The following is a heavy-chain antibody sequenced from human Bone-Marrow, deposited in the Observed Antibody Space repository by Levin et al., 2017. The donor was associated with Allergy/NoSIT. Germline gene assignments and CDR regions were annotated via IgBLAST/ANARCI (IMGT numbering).Heavy chain of an antibody. Sequence: LSQTLSLTCAVSGGSISSSNWWSWVRQPPGKGLEWIGEIYHSGSTNYNPSLKSRVTISVDKSKNQFSLKLSSVTAADTAVYYCARFPRGGNTVTNQKTAPNDYDYDYMDGWGKGTTVTVSS. CDR3: ARFPRGGNTVTNQKTAPNDYDYDYMDG. D-gene: IGHD4-11*01. V-gene: IGHV4-4*02. CDR1: GGSISSSNW. CDR2: IYHSGST. J-gene: IGHJ6*03.